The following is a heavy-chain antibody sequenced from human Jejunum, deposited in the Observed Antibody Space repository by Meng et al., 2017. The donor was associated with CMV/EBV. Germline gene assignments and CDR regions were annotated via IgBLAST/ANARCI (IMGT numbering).Heavy chain of an antibody. CDR1: AVDFSNSA. V-gene: IGHV3-23*01. CDR2: INGNGGAT. Sequence: EVQLLESGGGLVQPXGALILSCAASAVDFSNSAMTWARQASGKGLEWVSGINGNGGATYYADSVKGRFTISRDNSRNTVYLQMNSLRADDTALYYCAYGDLLACGQGTLVTVSS. D-gene: IGHD4-17*01. CDR3: AYGDLLA. J-gene: IGHJ5*02.